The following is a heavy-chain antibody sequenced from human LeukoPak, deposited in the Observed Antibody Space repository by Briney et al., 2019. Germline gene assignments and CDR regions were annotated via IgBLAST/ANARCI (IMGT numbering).Heavy chain of an antibody. J-gene: IGHJ5*02. CDR2: ISYDGNNK. V-gene: IGHV3-30*03. CDR1: GFSFSNYG. Sequence: GGSLRLSCAASGFSFSNYGIHWVRQAPGKGPEWVAVISYDGNNKYYADSVKGRFTISRDNSKNTLYLQMNSLRAEDTAVYYCARDKGGWFDPWGQGTLVTVSS. CDR3: ARDKGGWFDP.